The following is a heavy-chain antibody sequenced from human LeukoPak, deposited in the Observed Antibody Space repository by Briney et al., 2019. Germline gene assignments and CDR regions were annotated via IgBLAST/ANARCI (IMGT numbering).Heavy chain of an antibody. D-gene: IGHD3-10*01. Sequence: ASVKVSCKASGYTFTDYYLHWVRQAPGQGLEWMGWINPNSGGTNYAQKFQGRVTMTRNTSISTAYMELSSLRSEDTAVYYCARAPITMVRGVIRPDPYYFDYWGQGTLVTVSS. J-gene: IGHJ4*02. CDR2: INPNSGGT. V-gene: IGHV1-2*02. CDR1: GYTFTDYY. CDR3: ARAPITMVRGVIRPDPYYFDY.